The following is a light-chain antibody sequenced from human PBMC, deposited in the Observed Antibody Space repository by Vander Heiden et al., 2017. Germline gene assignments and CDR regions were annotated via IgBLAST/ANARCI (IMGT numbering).Light chain of an antibody. J-gene: IGKJ4*01. V-gene: IGKV3-11*01. CDR2: DVS. CDR3: QQRSNWPSLT. CDR1: QSVSSY. Sequence: EIVLTQSPATLSLSPGERATLSCRASQSVSSYLAWYQQKPGQAPRLLIYDVSNRATGIPARFSGSGYGTDFTLTISSLEPEDFAVYYCQQRSNWPSLTFGGGTKVEIK.